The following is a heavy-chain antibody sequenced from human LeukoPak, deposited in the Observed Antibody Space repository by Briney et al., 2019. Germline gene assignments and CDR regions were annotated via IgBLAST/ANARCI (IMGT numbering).Heavy chain of an antibody. Sequence: GGSLRLSCAASGFTFSSCGMHWVRQAPGKGLEWVAFIRYDGSNKYYPDSVKGRFTISRDNSNNTLYLQMNSLRVEDTAVYFCAKDYIVGASSNWYFDLWGRGTLVTVSS. D-gene: IGHD1-26*01. V-gene: IGHV3-30*02. CDR2: IRYDGSNK. J-gene: IGHJ2*01. CDR1: GFTFSSCG. CDR3: AKDYIVGASSNWYFDL.